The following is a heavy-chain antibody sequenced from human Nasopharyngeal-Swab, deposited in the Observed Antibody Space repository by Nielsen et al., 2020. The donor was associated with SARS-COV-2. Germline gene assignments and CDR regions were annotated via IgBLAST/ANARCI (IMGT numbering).Heavy chain of an antibody. V-gene: IGHV3-21*04. D-gene: IGHD3-3*01. CDR3: ARDKFWSGYLAFDY. CDR2: ISSSSSYI. Sequence: GGSLRLSCAASGFTFSSYSMNWVRQAPGKGLEWVSSISSSSSYIYYADSVKGRFTISRDNAKNSLYLQMNSLRAEDTAVYYCARDKFWSGYLAFDYWGQGTLVTVSS. CDR1: GFTFSSYS. J-gene: IGHJ4*02.